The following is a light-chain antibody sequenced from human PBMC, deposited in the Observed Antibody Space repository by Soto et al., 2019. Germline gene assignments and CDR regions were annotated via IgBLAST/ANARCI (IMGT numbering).Light chain of an antibody. V-gene: IGLV2-14*03. CDR2: HVS. CDR1: SSDVGGYNY. J-gene: IGLJ1*01. CDR3: SSYASSSTLYV. Sequence: QSALTQPASVSGSPGQSITISCTGTSSDVGGYNYVSWYQQHPGKAPKLMIYHVSNRPSGVSNRFSGSKSGNTVSLTISGLQAEDEADYYCSSYASSSTLYVFGAGTKLTVL.